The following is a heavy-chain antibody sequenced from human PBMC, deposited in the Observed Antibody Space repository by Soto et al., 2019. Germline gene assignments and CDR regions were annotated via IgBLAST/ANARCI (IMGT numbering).Heavy chain of an antibody. V-gene: IGHV3-33*01. CDR3: AREVAYRDSPWGIDY. Sequence: QVQLVESGGGVVQPGRSLRLSCAASGFTFSSFAMHWVRQAPGKGLEWVAPIWYDGSNQYYADSVKGRFTISRDNSRSTLYLQMHGRGAEDTAVYFCAREVAYRDSPWGIDYWGQGTVVTVSS. D-gene: IGHD3-16*01. CDR2: IWYDGSNQ. CDR1: GFTFSSFA. J-gene: IGHJ4*02.